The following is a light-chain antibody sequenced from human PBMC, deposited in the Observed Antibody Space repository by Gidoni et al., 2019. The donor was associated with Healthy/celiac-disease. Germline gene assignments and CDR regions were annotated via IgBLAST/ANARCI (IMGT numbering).Light chain of an antibody. CDR1: QSVSSNY. CDR2: GAS. Sequence: ICLTQSPGTLSLSPGDRATISCRASQSVSSNYLSWYQQKPGQAHSLLIYGASIPATGIPDRFSGSGSGKDFTLTISRLEPEDFAVYYCQQYGSSPWTFGQGTQVEIK. J-gene: IGKJ1*01. CDR3: QQYGSSPWT. V-gene: IGKV3-20*01.